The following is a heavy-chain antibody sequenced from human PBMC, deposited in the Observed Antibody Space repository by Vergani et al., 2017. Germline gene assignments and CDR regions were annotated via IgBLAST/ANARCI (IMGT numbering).Heavy chain of an antibody. CDR2: ISHDGNKK. J-gene: IGHJ3*01. V-gene: IGHV3-30*03. Sequence: QVQLVESGGSVVQPGRSLRLSCAASGFTFSNYGLHWVRQAPGQGLEWVAVISHDGNKKYYVDSVKGRFTISRDNSKNTLYLYMNSLRADDTAVYYCVRDVRVSRTWGQGTLVAVSS. CDR1: GFTFSNYG. CDR3: VRDVRVSRT.